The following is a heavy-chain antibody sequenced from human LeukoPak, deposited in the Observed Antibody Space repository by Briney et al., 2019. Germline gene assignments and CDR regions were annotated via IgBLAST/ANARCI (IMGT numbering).Heavy chain of an antibody. Sequence: GASVKVSCKASGYTFTSYGISWVRQATGQGLEWMGWMNPNSGNTGYAQKFQGRVTMTRNTSISTAYMELSSLRSEDTAVYYCASRVVVAATETYDYWGQGTLVTVSS. V-gene: IGHV1-8*02. CDR2: MNPNSGNT. J-gene: IGHJ4*02. CDR1: GYTFTSYG. CDR3: ASRVVVAATETYDY. D-gene: IGHD2-15*01.